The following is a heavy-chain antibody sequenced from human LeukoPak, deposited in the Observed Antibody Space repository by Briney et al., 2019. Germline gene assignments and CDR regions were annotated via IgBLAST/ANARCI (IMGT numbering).Heavy chain of an antibody. J-gene: IGHJ4*02. CDR3: ARGQLGYFDY. V-gene: IGHV4-61*08. D-gene: IGHD1-1*01. CDR1: GGSISSGGYS. Sequence: PSETLSLTCAVSGGSISSGGYSWSWIRQPPGKGLEWIGYIYYSGSTNYNPSLKSRVTISVDTSKNQFSLKLSSVTAADTAVYYCARGQLGYFDYWGQGTLVTVSS. CDR2: IYYSGST.